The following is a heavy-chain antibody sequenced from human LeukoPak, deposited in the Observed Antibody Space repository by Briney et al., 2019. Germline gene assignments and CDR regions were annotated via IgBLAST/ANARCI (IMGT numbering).Heavy chain of an antibody. CDR2: ISGSGGST. V-gene: IGHV3-23*01. J-gene: IGHJ4*02. CDR3: AKDPDYGGNSAHY. D-gene: IGHD4-17*01. Sequence: GGSLRLSCAASGFTFSSYAMSWVRRAPGKGLEWVSAISGSGGSTYYADSVKGRFTISRDNSKNTLYLQMNSLRAEDTAVYYCAKDPDYGGNSAHYWGQGTLVTVSS. CDR1: GFTFSSYA.